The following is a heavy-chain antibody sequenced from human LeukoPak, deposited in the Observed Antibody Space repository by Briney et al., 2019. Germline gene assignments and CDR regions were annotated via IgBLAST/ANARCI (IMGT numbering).Heavy chain of an antibody. J-gene: IGHJ2*01. Sequence: GSLRLSCAGSGFIFSQFWMQWVRQVPGKGLVWVSRINGDGSSTNYADSVKGRFTISRGNSKNTLYLQMNSLRAEDTATYYCAKALNYWYFDLWGRGNLVTVSS. CDR1: GFIFSQFW. CDR3: AKALNYWYFDL. V-gene: IGHV3-74*01. CDR2: INGDGSST.